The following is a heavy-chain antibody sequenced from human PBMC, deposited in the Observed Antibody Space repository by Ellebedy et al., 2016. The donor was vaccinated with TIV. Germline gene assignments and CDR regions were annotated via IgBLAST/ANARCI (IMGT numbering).Heavy chain of an antibody. D-gene: IGHD6-19*01. CDR3: ARGREAVAGIYGMDV. V-gene: IGHV1-69*04. CDR1: GGTFSRYA. CDR2: IMPILDIA. J-gene: IGHJ6*02. Sequence: AASVKVSCKASGGTFSRYALNWVRQAPGQGLEWMGRIMPILDIANYPQKFQGRVTITADKSTSTAYMELRSLRSEDTAVYYCARGREAVAGIYGMDVWGQGTTVTVSS.